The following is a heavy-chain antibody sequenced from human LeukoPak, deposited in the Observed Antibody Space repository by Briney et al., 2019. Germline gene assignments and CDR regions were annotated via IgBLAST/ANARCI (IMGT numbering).Heavy chain of an antibody. D-gene: IGHD3-10*01. Sequence: ASVKVSCMASGYTFTDYYIHWVRQAPGPGLEWMGWVNGNTGATLPAQKFQGRGTMSRGAAINPAYMELRGLRSDDTGVYYCASPQRGSGSYYSDYWGQGTLITVSS. CDR3: ASPQRGSGSYYSDY. V-gene: IGHV1-2*02. CDR1: GYTFTDYY. J-gene: IGHJ4*02. CDR2: VNGNTGAT.